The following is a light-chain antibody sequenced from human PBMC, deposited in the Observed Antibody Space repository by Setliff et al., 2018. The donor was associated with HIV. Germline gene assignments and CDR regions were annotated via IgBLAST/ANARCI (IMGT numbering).Light chain of an antibody. J-gene: IGLJ1*01. Sequence: QSVLTQPPSVSGAPGQRVTISCTGSSSNIGAGYGVHWYQQLPGTAPKLLIYANTNRPSGVPDRSSGSKSGTSASLAITGLQAEDEADYYCQSYDSSLRGVFGTGTKVTVL. CDR2: ANT. V-gene: IGLV1-40*01. CDR1: SSNIGAGYG. CDR3: QSYDSSLRGV.